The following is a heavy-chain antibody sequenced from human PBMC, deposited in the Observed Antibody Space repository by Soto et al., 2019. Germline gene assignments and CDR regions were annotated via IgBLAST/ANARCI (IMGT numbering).Heavy chain of an antibody. Sequence: VSLRLSGAASGFTFSSYAMSWVRPAPGKGLEWVSAISGSGGSTYYADSVKGRFTISRDNSKNTLYLQMNSLRAEDTAVYYCATRSGSYYRWNYFDYWGQGTLVTVSS. CDR3: ATRSGSYYRWNYFDY. V-gene: IGHV3-23*01. CDR1: GFTFSSYA. D-gene: IGHD3-10*01. J-gene: IGHJ4*02. CDR2: ISGSGGST.